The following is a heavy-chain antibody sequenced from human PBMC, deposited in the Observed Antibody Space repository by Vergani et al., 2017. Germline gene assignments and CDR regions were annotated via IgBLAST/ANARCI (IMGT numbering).Heavy chain of an antibody. Sequence: EVQLVESGGGLVKPGGSLRLSCAASGFTFSSYSMNWVRQAPGKGLEWVANINDDEKEKYYVDSMKGRFTVSRDNARNFLFLQMNSLRVEDTAVYYCAKLDYFRPDIWGQGALVTVSS. D-gene: IGHD2/OR15-2a*01. CDR3: AKLDYFRPDI. CDR2: INDDEKEK. CDR1: GFTFSSYS. V-gene: IGHV3-7*01. J-gene: IGHJ4*02.